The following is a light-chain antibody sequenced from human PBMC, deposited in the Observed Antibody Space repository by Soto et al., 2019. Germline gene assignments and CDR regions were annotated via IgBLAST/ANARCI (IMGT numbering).Light chain of an antibody. V-gene: IGKV3D-15*01. CDR3: QQRRSWQVT. CDR2: GAS. CDR1: QSVTIN. J-gene: IGKJ5*01. Sequence: ETAMTQSPATLSVSPGERATLSCRASQSVTINLAWYQQKPGQAPRLLIYGASTRATGIPARFSGSGSGTNFTLTISSLEPEDFAVYYCQQRRSWQVTFGQGTRLEIK.